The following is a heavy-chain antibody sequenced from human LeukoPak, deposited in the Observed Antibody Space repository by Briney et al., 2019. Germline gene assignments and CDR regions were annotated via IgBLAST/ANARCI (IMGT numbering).Heavy chain of an antibody. D-gene: IGHD3-22*01. CDR2: IYYSGST. CDR3: ARHGYDYYDSSGYYNRRYYFDY. Sequence: SETLSLTCTVSGGSIGSYYWSWIRQPPGKGLEWIGYIYYSGSTNYNPSLKSRVTISVDTSKNQFSLKLSSVTAADTAVYYCARHGYDYYDSSGYYNRRYYFDYWGQGTLVTVSS. V-gene: IGHV4-59*08. CDR1: GGSIGSYY. J-gene: IGHJ4*02.